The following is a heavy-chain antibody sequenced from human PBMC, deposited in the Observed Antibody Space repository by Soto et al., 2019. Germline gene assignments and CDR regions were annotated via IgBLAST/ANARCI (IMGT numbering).Heavy chain of an antibody. D-gene: IGHD2-15*01. CDR2: IYHSGST. CDR3: ARDIVVVVAATGDNWFDP. V-gene: IGHV4-38-2*02. Sequence: SETLSLTCAVSGYSISSGYYWGWIRQPPGKGLEWIGSIYHSGSTYYNPSLKSRVTISVDTSKNQFSLKLSSVTAADTAVYYCARDIVVVVAATGDNWFDPWGKGTLVTVSS. J-gene: IGHJ5*02. CDR1: GYSISSGYY.